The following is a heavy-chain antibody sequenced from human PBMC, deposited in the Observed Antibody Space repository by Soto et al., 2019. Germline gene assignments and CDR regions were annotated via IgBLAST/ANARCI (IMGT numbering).Heavy chain of an antibody. CDR2: FDPEDGET. CDR1: GYTLTELS. V-gene: IGHV1-24*01. CDR3: ATGITGTTYYYYYGMDV. D-gene: IGHD1-7*01. Sequence: ASVKVSCKVSGYTLTELSMHWVRQAPGKGLEWMGGFDPEDGETIYAQKFQGRVTMTEDTSTDTAYMELSSLRSEDTAVYYCATGITGTTYYYYYGMDVWGQGTTVTVSS. J-gene: IGHJ6*02.